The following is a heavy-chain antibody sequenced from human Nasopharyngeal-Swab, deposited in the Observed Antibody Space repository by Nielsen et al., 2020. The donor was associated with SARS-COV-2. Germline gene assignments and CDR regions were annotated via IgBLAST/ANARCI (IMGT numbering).Heavy chain of an antibody. D-gene: IGHD7-27*01. CDR3: AREGPYWGVGYNWFDP. J-gene: IGHJ5*02. V-gene: IGHV1-3*01. CDR1: GYTFTSYA. Sequence: ASVKVSCKASGYTFTSYAMHWVRQAPGQRLEWMGWINAGNGNTKYSQKFQGRVTITRDTSASTAYMELSSLRSEDTAVYYCAREGPYWGVGYNWFDPWGQGNLVTGSS. CDR2: INAGNGNT.